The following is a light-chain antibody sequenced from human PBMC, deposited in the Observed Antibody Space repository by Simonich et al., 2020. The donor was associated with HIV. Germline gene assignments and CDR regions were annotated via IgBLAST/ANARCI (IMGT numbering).Light chain of an antibody. CDR3: QQYYSTPPIT. CDR2: WAT. Sequence: DIVMTQSPDYLAVSLGERATINCKSSQSVLYSSKNKNYLAWYQQKPEQPPKLLIYWATTRESGVPDRFSGSGSGTDFTLTISSLQAEDVAVYYCQQYYSTPPITFGGGTKVEIK. J-gene: IGKJ4*01. CDR1: QSVLYSSKNKNY. V-gene: IGKV4-1*01.